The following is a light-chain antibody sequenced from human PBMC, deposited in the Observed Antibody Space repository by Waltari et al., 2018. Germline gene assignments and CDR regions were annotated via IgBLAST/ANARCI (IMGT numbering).Light chain of an antibody. J-gene: IGLJ3*02. CDR2: DVS. CDR3: FSYASSYTSWV. V-gene: IGLV2-11*01. Sequence: QSALTQPRSVSGSPGQSVTISCTGTSSIVDDYNFISWYRQHPGEAPKLMIYDVSKRPSGVPGRFSGSKSGNPASLTISGLQAEDEADYYCFSYASSYTSWVFGGGTKLTVL. CDR1: SSIVDDYNF.